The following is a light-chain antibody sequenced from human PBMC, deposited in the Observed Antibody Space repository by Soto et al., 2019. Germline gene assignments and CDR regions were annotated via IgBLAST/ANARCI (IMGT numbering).Light chain of an antibody. CDR1: KLGDSF. CDR2: QDT. CDR3: QAWDSSTGVV. Sequence: SYELTQPPSVSVSPGQTASIPCSGDKLGDSFACWYQQKPGQSPVMVMYQDTKRPSGIPERFSGSNSGNTATLTISGTQAMDEADYYCQAWDSSTGVVFGVGTKLTVL. J-gene: IGLJ2*01. V-gene: IGLV3-1*01.